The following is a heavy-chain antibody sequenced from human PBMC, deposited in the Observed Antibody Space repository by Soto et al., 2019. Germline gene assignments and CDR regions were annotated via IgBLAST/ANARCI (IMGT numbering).Heavy chain of an antibody. CDR2: MYFSGIS. J-gene: IGHJ6*02. CDR1: GGSVSGDIYY. Sequence: SETLSLTCTVSGGSVSGDIYYWSWIGHPPGKGLEWIGYMYFSGISKYNPSLKSRVTISVDTSKIQFSLKLSSVTAADTAVYYCARVNGSSWTYDYYYYGMDVWGQGTTVTVAS. D-gene: IGHD6-13*01. V-gene: IGHV4-61*01. CDR3: ARVNGSSWTYDYYYYGMDV.